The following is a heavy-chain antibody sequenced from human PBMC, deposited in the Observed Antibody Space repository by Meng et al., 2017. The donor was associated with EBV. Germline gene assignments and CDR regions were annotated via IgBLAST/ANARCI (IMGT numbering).Heavy chain of an antibody. CDR2: ISAYNGNT. Sequence: QVQLVESGAWFKKPGASVRVSCKASGYTFTSYGISWVRQAPGQGLEWMGWISAYNGNTNYAQKLQGRVTMTTDTSTSTAYMELRSLRSDDTAVYYCARDGRLYDTPSPFDYWGQGTLVTVSS. D-gene: IGHD3-22*01. CDR1: GYTFTSYG. J-gene: IGHJ4*02. CDR3: ARDGRLYDTPSPFDY. V-gene: IGHV1-18*01.